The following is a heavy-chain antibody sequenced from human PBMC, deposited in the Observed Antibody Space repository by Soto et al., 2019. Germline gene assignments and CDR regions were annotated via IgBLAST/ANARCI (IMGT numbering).Heavy chain of an antibody. CDR1: GDTFHRHA. CDR3: AVIGYDLDY. V-gene: IGHV1-69*06. Sequence: QVQLVQSGAEVKKPGSSVKVSCKGSGDTFHRHALSWGRQAPGQGLEWMGGIIPMFGTANYAQKFQGRVTITADTSTSTAYMELSSLRFEDTAFYYCAVIGYDLDYWGQGTLVAVSS. D-gene: IGHD5-12*01. CDR2: IIPMFGTA. J-gene: IGHJ4*02.